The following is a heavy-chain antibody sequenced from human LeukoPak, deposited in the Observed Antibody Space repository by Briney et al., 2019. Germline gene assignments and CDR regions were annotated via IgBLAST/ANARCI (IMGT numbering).Heavy chain of an antibody. V-gene: IGHV1-8*01. CDR2: MNPNSGNT. CDR1: GYTFTSYD. CDR3: ARVVGGSSWYGLLYYYYGMDV. Sequence: ASVKVSCKASGYTFTSYDISWVRQATGQGLEWMGWMNPNSGNTGYAQKFQGRVTMTRNTSISTAYMELSSLRSEDTAVYYCARVVGGSSWYGLLYYYYGMDVWGQGTTVTVSS. D-gene: IGHD6-13*01. J-gene: IGHJ6*02.